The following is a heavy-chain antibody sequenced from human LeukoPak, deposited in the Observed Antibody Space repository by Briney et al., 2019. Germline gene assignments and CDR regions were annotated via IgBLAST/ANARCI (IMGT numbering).Heavy chain of an antibody. CDR2: IWYDGSNK. Sequence: GGSLRLSCAASGFTFSSYGMHRVRQAPGKGLEWVAVIWYDGSNKYYADSVKGRFTISRDNSKNTLYLQMNSLRAEDTAVYYCARDRTGGYFAYWGQGTLVTVSS. CDR3: ARDRTGGYFAY. J-gene: IGHJ4*02. V-gene: IGHV3-33*01. CDR1: GFTFSSYG. D-gene: IGHD4-23*01.